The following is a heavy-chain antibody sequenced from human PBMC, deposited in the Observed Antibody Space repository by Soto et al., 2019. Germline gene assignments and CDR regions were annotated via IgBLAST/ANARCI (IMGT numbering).Heavy chain of an antibody. Sequence: ASVKVSCKASGYTFTGYYLHWVRQAPGQGLEWMGWINPSSGGANLAQKFQGWVTMTRDTSIDTAYMELTRLRSDDTALYYCASYAAMGDYYHYGMDVWGQGTKVTVSS. CDR2: INPSSGGA. V-gene: IGHV1-2*04. CDR3: ASYAAMGDYYHYGMDV. J-gene: IGHJ6*02. CDR1: GYTFTGYY. D-gene: IGHD2-2*01.